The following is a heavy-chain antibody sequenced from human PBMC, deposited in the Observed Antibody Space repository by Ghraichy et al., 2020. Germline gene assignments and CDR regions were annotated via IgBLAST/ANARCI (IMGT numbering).Heavy chain of an antibody. CDR3: ARVWTYDSSGYYYGDYYYGMDV. J-gene: IGHJ6*02. D-gene: IGHD3-22*01. V-gene: IGHV3-7*03. CDR1: GFTFSSYW. CDR2: IKQDGSEK. Sequence: GGSLRLSCAASGFTFSSYWMSWVRQAPGKALEWVANIKQDGSEKYYVDSVKGRFTISRDNAKNSLYLQMNSLRAEDTAVYYCARVWTYDSSGYYYGDYYYGMDVWGQGTTVTVSS.